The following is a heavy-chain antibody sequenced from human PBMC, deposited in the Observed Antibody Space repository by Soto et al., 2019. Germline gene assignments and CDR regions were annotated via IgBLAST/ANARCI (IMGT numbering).Heavy chain of an antibody. J-gene: IGHJ4*02. CDR2: IDPSDSYT. CDR3: ARHSYGLYPFDY. CDR1: GYSFTSYW. Sequence: GESLKISCKGSGYSFTSYWISWVRQMPGKGLEWMGRIDPSDSYTNYSPSFQGHVTISADKSISTAYLQWSSLKASDTAMFYCARHSYGLYPFDYWGQGTPVTVSS. D-gene: IGHD5-18*01. V-gene: IGHV5-10-1*01.